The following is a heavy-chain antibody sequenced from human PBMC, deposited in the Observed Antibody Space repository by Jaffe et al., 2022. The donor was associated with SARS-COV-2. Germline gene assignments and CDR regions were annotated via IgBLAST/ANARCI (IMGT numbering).Heavy chain of an antibody. V-gene: IGHV3-49*03. CDR3: TRAPAGHNKFDY. CDR2: IRSKAYGGTA. J-gene: IGHJ4*02. D-gene: IGHD2-2*01. Sequence: EVQLVDSGGDLVQPGRSLRLSCTPSGFTFADYAMVWFRQAPGMGLEWVGFIRSKAYGGTAEYAASVKGRFIISRDDSISIAYLQMNSLKTEDTAVYYCTRAPAGHNKFDYWGQGTLVTVSS. CDR1: GFTFADYA.